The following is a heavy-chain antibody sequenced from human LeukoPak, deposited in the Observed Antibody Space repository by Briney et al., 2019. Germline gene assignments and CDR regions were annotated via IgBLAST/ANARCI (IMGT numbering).Heavy chain of an antibody. J-gene: IGHJ3*02. D-gene: IGHD2-15*01. Sequence: PSETLSLTCTVSGGSISSSSYYWGWIRQPPGKGLEWIGSIYYSGSTYYNPSLKSRVTISVDTSKNQFSLKLSSVTAADTAVYYCARDRRLPNAFDIWGQGTMVAVSS. V-gene: IGHV4-39*02. CDR3: ARDRRLPNAFDI. CDR2: IYYSGST. CDR1: GGSISSSSYY.